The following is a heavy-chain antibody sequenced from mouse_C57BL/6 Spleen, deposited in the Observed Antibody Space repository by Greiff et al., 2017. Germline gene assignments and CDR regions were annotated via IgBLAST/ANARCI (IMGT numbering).Heavy chain of an antibody. CDR1: GFTFSSYG. CDR3: ARHEDYDPWFAY. CDR2: ISSGGSYT. V-gene: IGHV5-6*01. Sequence: EVKLMESGGDLVKPGGSLKLSCAASGFTFSSYGMSWVRQTPDKRLEWVATISSGGSYTYYPDSVKGRFTISRDNAKNTLYLQMSSLKSEDTAMYYCARHEDYDPWFAYWGQGTLVTVSA. J-gene: IGHJ3*01. D-gene: IGHD2-4*01.